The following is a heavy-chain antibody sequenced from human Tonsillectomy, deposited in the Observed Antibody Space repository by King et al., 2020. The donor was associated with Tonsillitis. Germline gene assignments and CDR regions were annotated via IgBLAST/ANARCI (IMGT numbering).Heavy chain of an antibody. V-gene: IGHV3-30-3*01. Sequence: VQLVESGGGVVQPGRSLRLSCAASGFTFSSYTMHWVRQAPGKGLDWVAVMSFDGSNKYYADSVKGRFTISRDNSKNTLYLQMNSLRAEDTAVYYCARVITGSTIDYWGQGTLVTVSS. J-gene: IGHJ4*02. CDR1: GFTFSSYT. CDR3: ARVITGSTIDY. D-gene: IGHD1-20*01. CDR2: MSFDGSNK.